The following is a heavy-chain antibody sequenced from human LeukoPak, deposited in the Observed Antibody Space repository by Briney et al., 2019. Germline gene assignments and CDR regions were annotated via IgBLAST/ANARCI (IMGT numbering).Heavy chain of an antibody. V-gene: IGHV3-30*18. CDR3: AKDRASDRYSYGQLDP. CDR1: GFTFSRYG. D-gene: IGHD5-18*01. J-gene: IGHJ5*02. Sequence: PGRSLRLSCAASGFTFSRYGMHWVRQAPGKGLEWVAFISFDGSNKYYVDSVKGRFTISRDNSKNTLYLQMNSLRAEDTAVYYCAKDRASDRYSYGQLDPWGQGTLVTVSS. CDR2: ISFDGSNK.